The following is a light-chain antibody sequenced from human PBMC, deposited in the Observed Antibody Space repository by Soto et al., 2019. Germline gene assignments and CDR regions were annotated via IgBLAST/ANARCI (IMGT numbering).Light chain of an antibody. CDR1: QSLSNTY. CDR3: HQDFDLPLT. V-gene: IGKV3D-7*01. J-gene: IGKJ4*01. CDR2: GAS. Sequence: PGDRATLSCRASQSLSNTYISWYQQKPGQAPRLLIYGASTRDTGIPARFSGSGSGTDFTLTISSLQPEDFALYYCHQDFDLPLTFGGGTKVEIK.